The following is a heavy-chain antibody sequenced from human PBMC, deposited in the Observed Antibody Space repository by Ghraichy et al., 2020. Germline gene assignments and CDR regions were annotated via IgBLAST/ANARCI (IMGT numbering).Heavy chain of an antibody. V-gene: IGHV3-53*01. D-gene: IGHD5-12*01. Sequence: GESLNISCAASGFTVSSNYMSWVRQAPGKGLEWVSVIYSSGSTYYADSVKGRFTISRDNSKNTLYLQMNSLRAEDTAVYYCARDRGGYDGFDYWGQGTLVTVSS. CDR1: GFTVSSNY. J-gene: IGHJ4*02. CDR2: IYSSGST. CDR3: ARDRGGYDGFDY.